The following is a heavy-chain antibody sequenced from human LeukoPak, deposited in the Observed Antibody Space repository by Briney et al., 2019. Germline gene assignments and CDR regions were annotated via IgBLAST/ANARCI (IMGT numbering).Heavy chain of an antibody. CDR3: ASLPGGYDPPYYFDY. J-gene: IGHJ4*02. D-gene: IGHD5-12*01. Sequence: GGSLRLSCAASGFTVSSNYMSWVRQAPGKGLEWVSYISSSGSTIYYADSVKGRFTISRDNAKNSLYLQMNSLRAEDTAVYYCASLPGGYDPPYYFDYWGQGTLVAVSS. CDR2: ISSSGSTI. V-gene: IGHV3-11*01. CDR1: GFTVSSNY.